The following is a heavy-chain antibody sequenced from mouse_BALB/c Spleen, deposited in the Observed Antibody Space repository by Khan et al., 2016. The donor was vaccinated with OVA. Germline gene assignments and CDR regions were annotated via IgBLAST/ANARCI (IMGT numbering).Heavy chain of an antibody. D-gene: IGHD2-3*01. CDR2: ISSGGSYT. J-gene: IGHJ4*01. CDR3: ARQPGYYEGSAMDY. Sequence: EVELVESGGDLVKPGGSLKLSCAASGFTFSSYGMSWVRQTPDKRLEWVAAISSGGSYTYYPDSLKGRFTISRDNAKNTLYLQMSSLKSEDTAMYYCARQPGYYEGSAMDYWGQGTSVTASS. V-gene: IGHV5-6*01. CDR1: GFTFSSYG.